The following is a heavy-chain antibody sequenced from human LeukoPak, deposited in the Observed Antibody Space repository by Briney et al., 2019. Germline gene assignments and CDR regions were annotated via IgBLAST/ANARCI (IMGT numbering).Heavy chain of an antibody. CDR3: ARGRDIVVVVAATQDETCAFDI. D-gene: IGHD2-15*01. V-gene: IGHV4-34*01. Sequence: SETLSLTWAVYGGSFSGYYWSWIRQPPGKGLEWIGEINHSGSTNYNPSLKSRVTISVDTSKNQFSLKLSSVTAADTAVYYCARGRDIVVVVAATQDETCAFDIWGQGTMVTVSS. J-gene: IGHJ3*02. CDR2: INHSGST. CDR1: GGSFSGYY.